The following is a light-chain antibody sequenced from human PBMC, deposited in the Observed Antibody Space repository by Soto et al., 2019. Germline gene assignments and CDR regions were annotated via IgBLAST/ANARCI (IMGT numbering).Light chain of an antibody. CDR1: SSDVGGYNY. V-gene: IGLV2-14*01. Sequence: QSALTQPASVSGSPGQSITISCTGNSSDVGGYNYVSWYQQHPGKAPKLLIYDVTNRPSGVSYRFSGSKSGNTASLTISGLQAEDEADYYCSSYTSSITLVFGGGTKLTVL. CDR2: DVT. J-gene: IGLJ3*02. CDR3: SSYTSSITLV.